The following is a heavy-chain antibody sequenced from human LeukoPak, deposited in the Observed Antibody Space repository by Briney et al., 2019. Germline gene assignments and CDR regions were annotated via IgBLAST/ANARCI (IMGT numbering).Heavy chain of an antibody. CDR2: ISAYNGNT. CDR1: GYTFTSYG. Sequence: GASVKVSCKASGYTFTSYGISWVRQAPGQGLEWMGWISAYNGNTNYAQKLQGRVTMTTDTSTSTAYMELRSLRSDDTAVYYCARDQRDFWSGYYTTPDAFDIWGQGTMVTVSS. CDR3: ARDQRDFWSGYYTTPDAFDI. D-gene: IGHD3-3*01. V-gene: IGHV1-18*01. J-gene: IGHJ3*02.